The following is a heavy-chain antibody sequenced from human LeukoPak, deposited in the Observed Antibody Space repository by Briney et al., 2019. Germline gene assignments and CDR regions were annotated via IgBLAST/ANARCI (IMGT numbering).Heavy chain of an antibody. CDR2: MNPNSGNT. V-gene: IGHV1-8*01. D-gene: IGHD5-18*01. J-gene: IGHJ4*02. CDR3: ARGRGYSYGYADY. CDR1: GYTFTSYD. Sequence: WASVKVSCKASGYTFTSYDINWVRQATGQGLEWMGWMNPNSGNTGYAEKFQGRVTMTRNISIRTAYMELSTLRSDDTAVYYCARGRGYSYGYADYWGQGTLVTVSS.